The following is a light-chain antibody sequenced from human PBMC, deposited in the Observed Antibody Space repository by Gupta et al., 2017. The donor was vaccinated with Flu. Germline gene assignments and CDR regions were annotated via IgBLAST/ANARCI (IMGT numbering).Light chain of an antibody. CDR1: QSVSSY. J-gene: IGKJ4*01. V-gene: IGKV3-11*01. CDR3: QQRSNWPPSPT. CDR2: DAS. Sequence: TLSLSPGERATLSCRASQSVSSYLAWYQQKPGQAPRLLIYDASNRATGIPARFSGSGSGTDFTLTISSLEPEDFAVYYCQQRSNWPPSPTFGGGTKVEIK.